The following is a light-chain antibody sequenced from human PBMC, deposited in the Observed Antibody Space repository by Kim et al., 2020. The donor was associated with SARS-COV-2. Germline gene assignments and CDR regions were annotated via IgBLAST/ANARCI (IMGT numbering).Light chain of an antibody. CDR1: IPNIGAGSD. Sequence: PGKSCTTPFSGAIPNIGAGSDVHWYQHIPGSTPKLLIYGNNNRPSGVPDRFSGSKSGTSASLAITGLQAEDEADYYCQSYDNSLTVFGGGTQLTVL. CDR2: GNN. J-gene: IGLJ2*01. CDR3: QSYDNSLTV. V-gene: IGLV1-40*01.